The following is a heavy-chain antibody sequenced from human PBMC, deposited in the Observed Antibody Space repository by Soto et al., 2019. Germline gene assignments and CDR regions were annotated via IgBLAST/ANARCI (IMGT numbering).Heavy chain of an antibody. CDR1: GFTVSSNY. CDR3: ARPIVGATWNYYYGMDV. CDR2: IYSGGST. Sequence: EVQLVESGGGLIQPGGSLRLSCAASGFTVSSNYMSWVRQAPGKGLEWVSVIYSGGSTYYADSVKGRFTISRDNSKNTRLLQRNSMRAESTAVYYCARPIVGATWNYYYGMDVWGQGTTVTVSS. J-gene: IGHJ6*02. D-gene: IGHD1-26*01. V-gene: IGHV3-53*01.